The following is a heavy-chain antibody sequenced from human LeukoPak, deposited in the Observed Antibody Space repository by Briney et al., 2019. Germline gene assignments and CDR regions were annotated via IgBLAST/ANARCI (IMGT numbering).Heavy chain of an antibody. D-gene: IGHD4-11*01. CDR1: GITFSNYW. CDR2: IIQDGSST. V-gene: IGHV3-74*01. J-gene: IGHJ4*02. Sequence: GGSLRLSCAASGITFSNYWMHWVRQAPGKGLVWVSHIIQDGSSTFYADSVKGRFTISRDNAKNTLYLQMNGLRVEDTAVYYCATDDYRGLGYWGQGTLVTVSS. CDR3: ATDDYRGLGY.